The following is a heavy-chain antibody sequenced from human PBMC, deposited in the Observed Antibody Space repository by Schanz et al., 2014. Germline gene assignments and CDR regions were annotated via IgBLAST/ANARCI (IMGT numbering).Heavy chain of an antibody. CDR2: VYMSAAST. CDR3: ARDQASTH. J-gene: IGHJ4*02. Sequence: EVQLVESGGGLIQPGGSLRLSCAVSGFTVSSNYMSWVRQAPGKGLEWVSTVYMSAASTRYADSVKGRFIISRDSSKNTLFIQMNSLRSEDTAIYFCARDQASTHWGQGTPVTVSS. V-gene: IGHV3-53*01. CDR1: GFTVSSNY.